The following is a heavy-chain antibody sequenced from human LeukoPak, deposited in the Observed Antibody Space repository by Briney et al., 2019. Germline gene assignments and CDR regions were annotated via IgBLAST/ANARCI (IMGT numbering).Heavy chain of an antibody. D-gene: IGHD2-15*01. Sequence: GGSLRLSCAASGFTFSSYAMSWVRQAPGKGLEWVSCISDSGGSTFYADSVKGRFAISRDNSKNTLYLQMNSLRAEDTAVYYCAKDVGADVVVDYFDYWGQGTLVAVSS. CDR3: AKDVGADVVVDYFDY. V-gene: IGHV3-23*01. CDR2: ISDSGGST. CDR1: GFTFSSYA. J-gene: IGHJ4*02.